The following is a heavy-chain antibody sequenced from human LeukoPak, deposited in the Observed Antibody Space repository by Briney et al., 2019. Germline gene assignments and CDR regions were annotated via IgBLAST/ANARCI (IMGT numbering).Heavy chain of an antibody. J-gene: IGHJ4*02. D-gene: IGHD3-10*01. Sequence: SETLSLTCAVYGGSFSGHYWSWIRQPPGKGLEWIGEINHSGSTNYNPSLKSRVTISVDTSKNQFSLKLSSVAAADTAVYYCARGKGKKSPPARPYYFDYWGQGTLVTVSS. CDR1: GGSFSGHY. CDR3: ARGKGKKSPPARPYYFDY. V-gene: IGHV4-34*01. CDR2: INHSGST.